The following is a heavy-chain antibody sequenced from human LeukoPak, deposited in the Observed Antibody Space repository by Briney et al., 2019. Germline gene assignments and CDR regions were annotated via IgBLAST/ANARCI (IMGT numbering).Heavy chain of an antibody. CDR1: GFTFSRYW. J-gene: IGHJ2*01. CDR3: SRVLPGGSRSLDL. CDR2: IQIDGSST. D-gene: IGHD1-26*01. Sequence: TGGSLRLSCAASGFTFSRYWTPWVRQAPGKGLEWVSRIQIDGSSTNYADSVKGRFTISRDNDKNTLYLQMHSLRAEDTAMYYCSRVLPGGSRSLDLWGLGTLVIVSS. V-gene: IGHV3-74*01.